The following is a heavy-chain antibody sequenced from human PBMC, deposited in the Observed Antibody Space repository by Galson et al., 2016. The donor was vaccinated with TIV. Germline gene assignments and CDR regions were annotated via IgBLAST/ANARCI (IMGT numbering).Heavy chain of an antibody. CDR1: GFTFSNFW. CDR3: RARGDSRAHDVFDF. V-gene: IGHV3-74*01. CDR2: IKTDGSRT. Sequence: SLRLSRAASGFTFSNFWMHWVRQVPGKGLVWVSRIKTDGSRTDYVDSVKGRFTISRDNVKNTVYLQMDSLRAEDTAVYYCRARGDSRAHDVFDFWGHGTMVTVPS. D-gene: IGHD3-3*01. J-gene: IGHJ3*01.